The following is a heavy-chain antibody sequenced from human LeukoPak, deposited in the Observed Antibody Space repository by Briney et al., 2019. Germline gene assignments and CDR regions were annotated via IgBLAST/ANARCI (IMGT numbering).Heavy chain of an antibody. J-gene: IGHJ4*02. CDR2: INHSGST. CDR3: ARAVGFGEKDY. Sequence: SETLSLTCTVSGASIGSFYWSWIRQPPGKGLEWIGEINHSGSTNYNPSLKSRVTISVDTSKNQFSLKLSSVTAADTAVYYCARAVGFGEKDYWGQGTLVTVSS. V-gene: IGHV4-34*01. D-gene: IGHD3-10*01. CDR1: GASIGSFY.